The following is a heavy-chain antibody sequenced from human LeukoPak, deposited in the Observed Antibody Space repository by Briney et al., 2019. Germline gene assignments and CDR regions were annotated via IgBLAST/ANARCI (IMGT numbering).Heavy chain of an antibody. CDR2: ISYDGSNK. V-gene: IGHV3-30-3*01. D-gene: IGHD3-9*01. Sequence: GGSLRLSCAASGFTFSSYEMNWVRQAPGKGLEWVAVISYDGSNKYYADSVKGRFTISRDNSKNTLYLQMNSLRAEDTAVYYCARELYYDNGGGAFDIWGQGTMVTVSS. CDR1: GFTFSSYE. CDR3: ARELYYDNGGGAFDI. J-gene: IGHJ3*02.